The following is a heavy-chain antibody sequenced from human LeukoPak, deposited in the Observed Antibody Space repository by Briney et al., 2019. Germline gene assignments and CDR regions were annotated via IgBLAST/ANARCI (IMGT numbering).Heavy chain of an antibody. CDR2: IYYSGST. D-gene: IGHD3-22*01. CDR3: AKDRVPYYDSSGYYLY. V-gene: IGHV4-59*01. CDR1: GGSISSYY. Sequence: SETLSLTCTVSGGSISSYYWSWIRQPPGKGLEWIGYIYYSGSTNYNPSLKSRVTISVDTSKNQFSLKLGSVTAADTAVYYCAKDRVPYYDSSGYYLYWGQGTLVTVSS. J-gene: IGHJ4*02.